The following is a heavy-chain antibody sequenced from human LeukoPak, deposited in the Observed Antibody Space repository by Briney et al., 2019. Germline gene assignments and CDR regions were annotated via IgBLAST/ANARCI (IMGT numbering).Heavy chain of an antibody. Sequence: GGSLRLSCTASGFTVSSNCMGWVRQAPGKGLEWVSLIYSVGDTYYADSVKGRFTISRDNSKNTLYLQMNSLRAEDTAVYYCARAPRGRDGYNPYYFDYWGQGTLVTFSS. D-gene: IGHD5-24*01. V-gene: IGHV3-53*01. CDR1: GFTVSSNC. CDR3: ARAPRGRDGYNPYYFDY. J-gene: IGHJ4*02. CDR2: IYSVGDT.